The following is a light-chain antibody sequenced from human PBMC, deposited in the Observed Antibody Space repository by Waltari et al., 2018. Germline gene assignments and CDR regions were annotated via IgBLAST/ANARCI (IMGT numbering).Light chain of an antibody. CDR2: HDS. V-gene: IGLV3-21*02. CDR3: QVWDDSSDDFV. Sequence: SYVLVQPPSVSVAPGQTARITCGGNNIVSKTVHWYQQRPGQAPVLVVYHDSARPSGIPARFSGSNSENTATLTITRVEAGDEADYYCQVWDDSSDDFVFGLGTKVTVL. CDR1: NIVSKT. J-gene: IGLJ1*01.